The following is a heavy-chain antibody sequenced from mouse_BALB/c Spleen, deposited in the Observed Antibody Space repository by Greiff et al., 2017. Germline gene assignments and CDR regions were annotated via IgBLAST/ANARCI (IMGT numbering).Heavy chain of an antibody. CDR3: TRWGVVATDYYAMDY. J-gene: IGHJ4*01. CDR1: GYTFTDYE. CDR2: IDPETGGT. V-gene: IGHV1-15*01. D-gene: IGHD1-1*01. Sequence: LQESGAELVRPGASVTLSCKASGYTFTDYEMHWVKQTPVHGLEWIGAIDPETGGTAYNQKFKGKATLTADKSSSTAYMELRSLTSEDSAVYYCTRWGVVATDYYAMDYWGQGTSVTVSS.